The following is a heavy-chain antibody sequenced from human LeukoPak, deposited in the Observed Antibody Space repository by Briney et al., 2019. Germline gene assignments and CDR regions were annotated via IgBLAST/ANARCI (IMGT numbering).Heavy chain of an antibody. CDR1: GFTFSIYT. J-gene: IGHJ4*02. CDR2: IYYSGST. CDR3: AIPTDPRGDY. D-gene: IGHD4-11*01. V-gene: IGHV4-39*07. Sequence: PGGSLRLSCAASGFTFSIYTMNWVRQAPGKGLGWIGSIYYSGSTYYNPSLKSRVTISVDTSKIQFSLKLSSVTAADTAVYYCAIPTDPRGDYWGQGTLVTVSS.